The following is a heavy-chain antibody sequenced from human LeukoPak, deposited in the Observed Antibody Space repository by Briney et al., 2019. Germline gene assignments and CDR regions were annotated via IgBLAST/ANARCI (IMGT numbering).Heavy chain of an antibody. CDR2: INPSGGT. Sequence: GASVKVSCKASGHTFSIYNMHWVRQAPGQGLEWMGIINPSGGTSYAQKIQGRVTMTTDTSTSTAYMELRSLRSDDTAVYYCARDPLLGYCSSTSCSRGDIWGQGTMVTVSS. CDR3: ARDPLLGYCSSTSCSRGDI. J-gene: IGHJ3*02. CDR1: GHTFSIYN. V-gene: IGHV1-46*01. D-gene: IGHD2-2*01.